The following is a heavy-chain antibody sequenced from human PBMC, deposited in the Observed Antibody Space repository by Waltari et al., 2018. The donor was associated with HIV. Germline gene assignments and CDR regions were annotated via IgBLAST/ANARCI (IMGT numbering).Heavy chain of an antibody. V-gene: IGHV3-23*05. CDR3: ASEAAVSAGPLDS. Sequence: EVHLAESGGGLVQPGGSVRISGAFSGLSGAASALSWVRPAPGKVLQWVSSIGTSDNSTYYLDSVRGRFLISRDDSQTTVSLQMDRLTTNDTAVYYCASEAAVSAGPLDSWGQGIAVIVSS. J-gene: IGHJ4*02. CDR2: IGTSDNST. D-gene: IGHD6-19*01. CDR1: GLSGAASA.